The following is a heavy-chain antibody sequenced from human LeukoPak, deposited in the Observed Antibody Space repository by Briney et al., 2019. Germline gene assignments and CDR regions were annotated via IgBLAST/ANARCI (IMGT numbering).Heavy chain of an antibody. J-gene: IGHJ6*02. CDR3: AKDQGVAGYSGYDDYYYYGMDV. CDR1: GFTFSSYA. CDR2: ISGSGGST. Sequence: AGGSLRLSCAASGFTFSSYAMSWVRQAPGKGLEWVSAISGSGGSTYYADSVKGRFTISRDNSKNTLYLQMNSLRAEDTAVYYCAKDQGVAGYSGYDDYYYYGMDVWGQGTTVTVSS. V-gene: IGHV3-23*01. D-gene: IGHD5-12*01.